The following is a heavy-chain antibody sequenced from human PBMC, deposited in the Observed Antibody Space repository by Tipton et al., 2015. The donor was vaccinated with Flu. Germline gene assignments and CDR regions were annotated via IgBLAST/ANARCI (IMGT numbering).Heavy chain of an antibody. CDR2: IYASEST. CDR3: ARSTYYYGSGTSDY. CDR1: GGSISSVSHY. D-gene: IGHD3-10*01. Sequence: TLSLTCTVSGGSISSVSHYWSWIRQPAGKALEWIGRIYASESTNYNPSLKSRVTVSVDTSKNQFSLKLSSVTAADTAVYYCARSTYYYGSGTSDYWGQGTLVTVSS. J-gene: IGHJ4*02. V-gene: IGHV4-61*02.